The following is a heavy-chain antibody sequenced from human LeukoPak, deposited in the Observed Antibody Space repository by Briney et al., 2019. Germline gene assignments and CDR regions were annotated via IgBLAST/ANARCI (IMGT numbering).Heavy chain of an antibody. J-gene: IGHJ4*02. CDR2: IYYSGST. V-gene: IGHV4-31*11. Sequence: SETLSLTCAVYGGSISSGGYYWSWIRQHPGKGLEWIGYIYYSGSTYYNPSLKSRVTISVDTSKNQFSLKLSSVTAADTAVYYCATEYYYGSGSYYYWGQGTLVTDSS. CDR1: GGSISSGGYY. D-gene: IGHD3-10*01. CDR3: ATEYYYGSGSYYY.